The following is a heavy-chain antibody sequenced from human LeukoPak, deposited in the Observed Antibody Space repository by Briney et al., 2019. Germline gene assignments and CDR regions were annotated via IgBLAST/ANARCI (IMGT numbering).Heavy chain of an antibody. J-gene: IGHJ4*02. CDR2: IKTDGSLI. V-gene: IGHV3-7*01. Sequence: GGSLRLSCAASGFTFSSYTMNWVRQAPGKGLEGVANIKTDGSLIYYVDSVKGRFTISRDNAKNSLYLQMNSLRVEDTAVYYCARDLNWETYWGQGTLVSVSS. D-gene: IGHD7-27*01. CDR1: GFTFSSYT. CDR3: ARDLNWETY.